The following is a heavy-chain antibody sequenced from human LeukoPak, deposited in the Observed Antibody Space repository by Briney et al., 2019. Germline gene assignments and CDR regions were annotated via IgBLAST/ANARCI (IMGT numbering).Heavy chain of an antibody. D-gene: IGHD3-16*02. CDR1: GYTFTGYY. CDR2: INPNSGGT. CDR3: ARDPMITFGGVIVLDP. J-gene: IGHJ5*02. Sequence: EASVKVSCKASGYTFTGYYMHWVRQAPGQGLEWMGWINPNSGGTNYAQKFQGRVTMTRDTSISTAYMEPSRLRSDDTAVYYCARDPMITFGGVIVLDPWGQGTLVTVSS. V-gene: IGHV1-2*02.